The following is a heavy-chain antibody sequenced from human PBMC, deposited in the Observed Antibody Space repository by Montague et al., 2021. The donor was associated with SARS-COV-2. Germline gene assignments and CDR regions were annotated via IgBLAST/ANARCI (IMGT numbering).Heavy chain of an antibody. CDR2: IYYSGST. J-gene: IGHJ4*02. CDR3: AREKYYFDSSGLRNDYFDY. CDR1: GYFIGTGYY. D-gene: IGHD3-22*01. Sequence: SETLSLTCSVSGYFIGTGYYWSWIRQSPGRGLEWIGLIYYSGSTIYNPSLKSRVTMSVDTSKNQFSLRLTSVTAADTAVYYCAREKYYFDSSGLRNDYFDYWGQGILVTVSS. V-gene: IGHV4-61*01.